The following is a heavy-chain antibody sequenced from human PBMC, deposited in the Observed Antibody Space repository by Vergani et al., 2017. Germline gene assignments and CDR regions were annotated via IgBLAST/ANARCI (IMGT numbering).Heavy chain of an antibody. CDR1: GFTFSSYA. J-gene: IGHJ3*02. CDR2: ISYDGSNK. CDR3: ARDGNSVVVTAYAFDI. Sequence: QVQLVESGGGVVQPGRSLRLSCAASGFTFSSYAMHWVRQAPGKGLEWVAVISYDGSNKYYADSVKGRFTISRDNSKNTLYLQMNSLRAEDTAVYYCARDGNSVVVTAYAFDIWGQGTMVTVSS. V-gene: IGHV3-30-3*01. D-gene: IGHD2-21*02.